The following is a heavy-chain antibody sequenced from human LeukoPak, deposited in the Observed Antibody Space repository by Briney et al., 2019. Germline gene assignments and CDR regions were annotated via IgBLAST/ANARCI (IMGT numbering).Heavy chain of an antibody. CDR1: GFTFSSYS. D-gene: IGHD2-21*02. CDR2: ISSSSSYI. Sequence: GGSLRLSCAASGFTFSSYSMNWVRQAPGKGLEWVSSISSSSSYIYYADSVKGRFTISRDNAKNSLYLQMNSLRAEDTAVYYCARDHCGGDCYYDYWGQGTLVTVSS. J-gene: IGHJ4*02. CDR3: ARDHCGGDCYYDY. V-gene: IGHV3-21*01.